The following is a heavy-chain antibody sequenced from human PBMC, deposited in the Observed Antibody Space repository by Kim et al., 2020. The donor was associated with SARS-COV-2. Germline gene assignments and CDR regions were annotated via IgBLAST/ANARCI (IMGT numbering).Heavy chain of an antibody. Sequence: SETLSLTCTVSGGSISSSSYYWGWIRQPPGKGLEWIGSIYYSGSTYYNPSLKSRVTISVDTSRNQFSLKLSSVTAADTAVYYCARHQKRIAARPVDYWGQGTLVTVSS. J-gene: IGHJ4*02. CDR1: GGSISSSSYY. CDR2: IYYSGST. V-gene: IGHV4-39*01. CDR3: ARHQKRIAARPVDY. D-gene: IGHD6-6*01.